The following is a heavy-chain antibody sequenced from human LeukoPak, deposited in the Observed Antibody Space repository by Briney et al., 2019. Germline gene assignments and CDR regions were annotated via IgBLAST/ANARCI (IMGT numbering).Heavy chain of an antibody. CDR1: GFTFSSYG. J-gene: IGHJ4*02. D-gene: IGHD5-24*01. CDR2: ISGSGGST. Sequence: LTGGSLRLSCAASGFTFSSYGMSWVRQAPGKGLEWVSAISGSGGSTYYADSVKGRFTISRDNSKNTLYLQMNSLRAEDTAVYYCAKGRGGWLQFYFDYWGQGTLVTVSS. CDR3: AKGRGGWLQFYFDY. V-gene: IGHV3-23*01.